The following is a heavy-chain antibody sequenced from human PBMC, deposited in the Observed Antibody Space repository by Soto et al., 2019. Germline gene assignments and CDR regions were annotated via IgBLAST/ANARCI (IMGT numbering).Heavy chain of an antibody. Sequence: GGSLRLSCAASGFTFRNYEMNWVRQAPGKGLEWVSYISSGGSSVQYADSVKGRFTVSRDNAKNSLYLQMTSLRAEDTAVYFCARISSGSGSFGWCDPWGQGTLVTVSS. D-gene: IGHD3-10*01. CDR2: ISSGGSSV. CDR3: ARISSGSGSFGWCDP. V-gene: IGHV3-48*03. J-gene: IGHJ5*02. CDR1: GFTFRNYE.